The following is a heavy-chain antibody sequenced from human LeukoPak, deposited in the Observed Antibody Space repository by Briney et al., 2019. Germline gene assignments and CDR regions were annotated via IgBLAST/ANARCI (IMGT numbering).Heavy chain of an antibody. V-gene: IGHV3-30-3*01. Sequence: GRSLRLSCAASGFTFSSYAMHWVRQAPGKGLEWVAVISYDGSNKYYADSVKGRFTISRDNSKNTLYLQMNSLRAEDTAVYYCARETEYSSGYQPYYGMDVWGQGTTVTVSS. D-gene: IGHD6-19*01. CDR1: GFTFSSYA. CDR2: ISYDGSNK. CDR3: ARETEYSSGYQPYYGMDV. J-gene: IGHJ6*02.